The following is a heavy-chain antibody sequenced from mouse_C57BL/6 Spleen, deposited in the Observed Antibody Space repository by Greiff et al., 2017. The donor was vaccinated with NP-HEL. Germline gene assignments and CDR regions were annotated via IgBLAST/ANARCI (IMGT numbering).Heavy chain of an antibody. J-gene: IGHJ4*01. Sequence: EVQLVESGEGLVKPGGSLTLSCAASGFTFFSYAMSWVRQSPETMLEWVAYISSGGDYIYYADTVKGRFTISSDNARNTLYLQMSSLKSEDTAMYYCTREDSFPMDYWGQGTSVTVSS. CDR2: ISSGGDYI. CDR1: GFTFFSYA. V-gene: IGHV5-9-1*02. CDR3: TREDSFPMDY.